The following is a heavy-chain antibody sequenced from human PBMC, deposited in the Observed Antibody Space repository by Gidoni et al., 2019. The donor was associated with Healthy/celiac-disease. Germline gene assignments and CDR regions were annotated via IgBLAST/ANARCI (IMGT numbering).Heavy chain of an antibody. CDR1: GGSLSSSSYY. V-gene: IGHV4-39*01. CDR3: ARLSSYYYYKDV. J-gene: IGHJ6*03. Sequence: QLQLQESGPGLVKPSETLSLTCTVSGGSLSSSSYYWGWIRQPPGKGLEWIGSIYYSGSTYYNPSLKSRVTISVDTSKNQFSLKLSSVTAADTAVYYCARLSSYYYYKDVWGKGTTVTVSS. CDR2: IYYSGST.